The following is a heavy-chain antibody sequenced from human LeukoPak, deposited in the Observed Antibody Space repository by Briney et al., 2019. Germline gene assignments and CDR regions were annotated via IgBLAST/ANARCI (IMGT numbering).Heavy chain of an antibody. Sequence: SETLSLTCTVSGGSVSSGDYYWSWIRQPPGKGLEWIGYIYYSGSTYYNPSLKSRVTISVDTSKNQFSLKLSSVTAADTAVYYCARGGYCSSTSCYPIYWFDPWGQGTLVTVSS. J-gene: IGHJ5*02. CDR2: IYYSGST. V-gene: IGHV4-30-4*08. D-gene: IGHD2-2*01. CDR1: GGSVSSGDYY. CDR3: ARGGYCSSTSCYPIYWFDP.